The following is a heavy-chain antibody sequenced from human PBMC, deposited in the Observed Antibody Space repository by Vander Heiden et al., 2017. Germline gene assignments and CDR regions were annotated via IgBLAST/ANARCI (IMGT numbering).Heavy chain of an antibody. CDR3: ARRGSDSSGYYYAFDI. Sequence: QVQLQESGPGLVKPSETLSITCTVTGGSISNSYWSWIRQPPGKGLEWIAYIYYSGSTNYNPSLKSRVTISVDTSKNQFSLKLSSVTAADTAVYYCARRGSDSSGYYYAFDIWGQGAMVAVSS. J-gene: IGHJ3*02. CDR2: IYYSGST. D-gene: IGHD3-22*01. V-gene: IGHV4-59*01. CDR1: GGSISNSY.